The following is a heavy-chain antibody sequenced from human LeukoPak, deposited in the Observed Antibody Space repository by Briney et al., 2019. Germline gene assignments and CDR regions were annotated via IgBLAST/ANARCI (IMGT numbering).Heavy chain of an antibody. J-gene: IGHJ3*02. CDR2: VHHSGST. CDR3: ARGRYSSSWYGAFDI. CDR1: GGSFSDYY. D-gene: IGHD6-13*01. Sequence: SETLSLTCAVYGGSFSDYYWSWIRHPPGKGLEWIGEVHHSGSTNYNPSLKSRVTISVDTSKKQFSLKLTSVTAADTAVYYCARGRYSSSWYGAFDIWGQGTMVTVSS. V-gene: IGHV4-34*01.